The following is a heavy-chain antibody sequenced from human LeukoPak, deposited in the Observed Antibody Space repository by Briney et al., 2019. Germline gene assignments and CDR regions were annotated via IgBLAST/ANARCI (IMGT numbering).Heavy chain of an antibody. CDR3: ARHARVATHTNHLDY. CDR2: IFHTGTT. Sequence: PSETLSLTCAVYGAPFSGYYWSWIRQSPGKGLEWIGEIFHTGTTNYNPSLKSRVSMSVDTSKNHFSLKLSSVTAADTAIYYCARHARVATHTNHLDYWGQGGLVTVSS. D-gene: IGHD6-6*01. J-gene: IGHJ4*02. CDR1: GAPFSGYY. V-gene: IGHV4-34*12.